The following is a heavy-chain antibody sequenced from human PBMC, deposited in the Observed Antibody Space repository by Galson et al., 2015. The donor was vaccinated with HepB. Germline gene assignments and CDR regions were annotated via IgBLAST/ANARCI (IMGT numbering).Heavy chain of an antibody. CDR2: IYYSGST. Sequence: SETLSLTCTVSGGSVNSGGVYWTWIRQPPGKGLEWIGYIYYSGSTNYNASLRSRVTISLDTSKNQFSLDLTSVTAADTATYYCAREDHYSGTGRYYSVFNDCGQGALVTV. CDR3: AREDHYSGTGRYYSVFND. V-gene: IGHV4-61*08. CDR1: GGSVNSGGVY. D-gene: IGHD3-22*01. J-gene: IGHJ4*02.